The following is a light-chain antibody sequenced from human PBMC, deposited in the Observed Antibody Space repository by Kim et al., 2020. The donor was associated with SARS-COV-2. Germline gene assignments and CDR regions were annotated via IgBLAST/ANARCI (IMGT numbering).Light chain of an antibody. J-gene: IGLJ2*01. V-gene: IGLV4-69*01. CDR1: SGHSSYA. CDR3: QTWGAGIQV. Sequence: QLVLTQSPSASASLGASVKHTCTLSSGHSSYAIAWHQQQPEKGPRYLMKLNSDGSHSKGDGIPDRFSGSSSGAERYLTISSLQSEDEADYYCQTWGAGIQVFGGGTQLTVL. CDR2: LNSDGSH.